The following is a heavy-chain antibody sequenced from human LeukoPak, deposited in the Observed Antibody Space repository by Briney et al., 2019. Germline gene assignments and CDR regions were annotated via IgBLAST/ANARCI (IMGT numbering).Heavy chain of an antibody. CDR2: INQSGST. J-gene: IGHJ3*02. CDR3: ARGFGGNRPMVRGADAFDI. Sequence: KPSGTPSLTRGVYGGSFWGYYWSWIPHPPREGRGGGGEINQSGSTNYNPSLKSRVTISVDTSKNQLSLKLSSVTAADTAVYYCARGFGGNRPMVRGADAFDIWGQGTMVTVSS. V-gene: IGHV4-34*01. CDR1: GGSFWGYY. D-gene: IGHD3-10*01.